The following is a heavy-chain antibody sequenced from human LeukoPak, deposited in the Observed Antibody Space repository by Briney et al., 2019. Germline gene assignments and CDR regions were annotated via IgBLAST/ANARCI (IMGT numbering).Heavy chain of an antibody. Sequence: GESLKISCKGSGYRFPSYWIGWVRQMPGKGLEWMGIIYPGDSDTRYSPSFQGQVTISADKSISTAYLQWSSLKASDTAIYYCARLFSDYLSSFDYWSQGTLVTVSS. CDR2: IYPGDSDT. CDR3: ARLFSDYLSSFDY. V-gene: IGHV5-51*01. CDR1: GYRFPSYW. D-gene: IGHD6-25*01. J-gene: IGHJ4*02.